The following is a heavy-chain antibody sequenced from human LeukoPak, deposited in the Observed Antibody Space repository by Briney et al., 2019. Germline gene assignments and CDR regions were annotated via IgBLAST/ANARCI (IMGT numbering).Heavy chain of an antibody. J-gene: IGHJ4*02. CDR2: IYSGGST. D-gene: IGHD5-18*01. V-gene: IGHV3-53*01. Sequence: PGGSLRLSCAASGFTVSSNYMSWVRQAPGKGLEWVSVIYSGGSTYYADSVKGRFTISRDNSKSTLYLQMNSLRAEDTAVYYCARQRPGYSYGYMDYWGQGTLVTVSS. CDR3: ARQRPGYSYGYMDY. CDR1: GFTVSSNY.